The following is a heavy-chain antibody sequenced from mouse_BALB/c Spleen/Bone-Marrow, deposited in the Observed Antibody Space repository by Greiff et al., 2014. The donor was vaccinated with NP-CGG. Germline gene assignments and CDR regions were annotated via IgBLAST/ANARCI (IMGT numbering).Heavy chain of an antibody. CDR2: VNPNNGGT. V-gene: IGHV1-18*01. J-gene: IGHJ4*01. CDR1: GYSFTGYY. CDR3: ARDAMDY. Sequence: SGPDLVKPGASLKISCKASGYSFTGYYMYWLKQSHGKSPEWIGRVNPNNGGTTYNQKFKDKAILTVDKSSTIAYMELRSLTSEDSAVYYCARDAMDYWGQGTSVTVSS.